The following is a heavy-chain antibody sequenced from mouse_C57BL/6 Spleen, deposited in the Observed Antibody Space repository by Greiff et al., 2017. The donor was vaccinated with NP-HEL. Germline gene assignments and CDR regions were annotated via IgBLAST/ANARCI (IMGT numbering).Heavy chain of an antibody. J-gene: IGHJ4*01. V-gene: IGHV1-82*01. CDR2: IYPGDGDT. CDR1: GYAFSSSW. CDR3: ARSSTIYYGNFAMDY. Sequence: QVQLQQSGPELVKPGASVKISCKASGYAFSSSWMNWVKQRPGKGLEWIGRIYPGDGDTNYNGKFKGKATLTADKSSSTAYMQLSSLTSEDSAVYFCARSSTIYYGNFAMDYWGSRNLSHRLL. D-gene: IGHD2-1*01.